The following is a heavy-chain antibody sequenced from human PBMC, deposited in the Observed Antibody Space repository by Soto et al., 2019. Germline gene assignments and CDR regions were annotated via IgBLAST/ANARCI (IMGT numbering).Heavy chain of an antibody. CDR1: GFTFSSYG. CDR2: ISYDGSNK. D-gene: IGHD3-16*01. V-gene: IGHV3-30*18. J-gene: IGHJ6*02. CDR3: AKDHREMGGDYYYYGMDV. Sequence: QVQLVESGGGVVQPGRSLRLSCAASGFTFSSYGMHWVRQAPGKGLEWVAVISYDGSNKYYADSVKGRFTISRDNSKNTLYLQMNSLRAEDTAVYYCAKDHREMGGDYYYYGMDVWGQGTTVTVSS.